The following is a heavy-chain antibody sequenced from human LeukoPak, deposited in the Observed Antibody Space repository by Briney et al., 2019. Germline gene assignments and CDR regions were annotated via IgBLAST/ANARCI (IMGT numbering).Heavy chain of an antibody. CDR2: INHSGST. Sequence: SETLFLTCAVYGGSFSGYYWSWIRQPPGKVLEWIGEINHSGSTNYNPSLKSRVTISVDTSKNQFSLKLSSVTAADTAVYYCARGVGYCSGGSCLKYYGMDVWGQGTTVTVSS. CDR3: ARGVGYCSGGSCLKYYGMDV. D-gene: IGHD2-15*01. J-gene: IGHJ6*02. V-gene: IGHV4-34*01. CDR1: GGSFSGYY.